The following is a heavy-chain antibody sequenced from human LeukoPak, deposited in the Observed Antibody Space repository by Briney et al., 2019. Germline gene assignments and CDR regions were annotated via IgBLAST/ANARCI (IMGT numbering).Heavy chain of an antibody. CDR1: GYTFTSYD. D-gene: IGHD2/OR15-2a*01. J-gene: IGHJ6*02. CDR3: ASFLSRYVV. Sequence: GASVKVSCKASGYTFTSYDINWVRQATGQGLEWMGGIIPIFGTANYAQKFQGRVTITADESTSTAYMELSSLRSEDTAVYYCASFLSRYVVWGQGTTVTVSS. V-gene: IGHV1-69*13. CDR2: IIPIFGTA.